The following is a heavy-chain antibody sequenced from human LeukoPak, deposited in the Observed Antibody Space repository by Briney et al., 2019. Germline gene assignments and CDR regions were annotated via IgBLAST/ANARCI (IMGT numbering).Heavy chain of an antibody. Sequence: ASVKVSCKASGYTFTDYYLHWVRQAPGQGLEWMGWINPNSGATTYAQKFQGRVTMTRDTSISTAYMELSSLRSDDDTAIFYCTREDFWGQGTLVTVS. CDR2: INPNSGAT. J-gene: IGHJ4*02. CDR1: GYTFTDYY. CDR3: TREDF. V-gene: IGHV1-2*02.